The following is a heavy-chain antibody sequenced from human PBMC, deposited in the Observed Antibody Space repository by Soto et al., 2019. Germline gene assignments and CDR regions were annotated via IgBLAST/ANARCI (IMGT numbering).Heavy chain of an antibody. CDR2: IWYDGSNK. CDR3: ARWGQLGYFDY. D-gene: IGHD6-6*01. V-gene: IGHV3-33*01. J-gene: IGHJ4*02. Sequence: PGGSLRLSCAASGFTFSSYGMHWVRQAPGKGLEWVAVIWYDGSNKYYADSVKGRFTISRDNSKNTLYLQMNSLRAEDTAVYYCARWGQLGYFDYWGQGTLVTVSS. CDR1: GFTFSSYG.